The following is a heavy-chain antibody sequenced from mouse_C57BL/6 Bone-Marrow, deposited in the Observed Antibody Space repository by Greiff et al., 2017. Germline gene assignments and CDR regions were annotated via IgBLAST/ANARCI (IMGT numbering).Heavy chain of an antibody. CDR1: GFSLTSYG. D-gene: IGHD2-10*02. CDR2: IWSDGST. J-gene: IGHJ3*01. V-gene: IGHV2-6-1*01. Sequence: VQLQQSGPGLVAPSQSLSITCTVSGFSLTSYGVHWVRQPPGKGLEWLVVIWSDGSTTYNSALKSRLSISKDNSKSQVFLKMNSLQTDDTAMYYCARQRYGNYGAWFAYWGQGTLVTVSA. CDR3: ARQRYGNYGAWFAY.